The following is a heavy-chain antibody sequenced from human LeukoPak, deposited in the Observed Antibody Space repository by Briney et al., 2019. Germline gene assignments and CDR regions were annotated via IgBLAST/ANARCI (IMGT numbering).Heavy chain of an antibody. Sequence: GGSLRLSCAVSGITFRTYGMHWVRQAPGKGLEWVAFIRPDGTTKFYADSVQGRFTISRDNSKKTLCLEMNSLRAADTAVYYCSGTGVFRDHYQYMDYWGKGTSVAVSS. CDR2: IRPDGTTK. D-gene: IGHD3-10*01. J-gene: IGHJ6*03. CDR1: GITFRTYG. CDR3: SGTGVFRDHYQYMDY. V-gene: IGHV3-30*02.